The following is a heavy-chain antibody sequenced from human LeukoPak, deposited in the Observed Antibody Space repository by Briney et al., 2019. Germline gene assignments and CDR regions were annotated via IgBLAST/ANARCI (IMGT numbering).Heavy chain of an antibody. V-gene: IGHV1-69*13. CDR3: ARDPLLYCSGGSCYLENWFDP. Sequence: SEKVSCKASGGTFSSYAISWVRQAPGQGLEWMGGIIPIFGTANYAQKFQGRVTITADESTSTAYMELSSLRSEDTAVYYCARDPLLYCSGGSCYLENWFDPWGQGTLVTVSS. J-gene: IGHJ5*02. D-gene: IGHD2-15*01. CDR1: GGTFSSYA. CDR2: IIPIFGTA.